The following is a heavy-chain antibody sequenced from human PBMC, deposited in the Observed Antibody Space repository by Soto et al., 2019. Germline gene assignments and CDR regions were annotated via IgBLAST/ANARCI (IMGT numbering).Heavy chain of an antibody. V-gene: IGHV4-59*01. D-gene: IGHD3-10*01. CDR1: GGSIRNYY. J-gene: IGHJ5*02. CDR2: IHYSGRPNY. CDR3: ARDQGFGELSLGS. Sequence: SETLSLTCTVSGGSIRNYYWNWIRQPPGKGLEWIGYIHYSGRPNYNYNPSLKSRVTISVDTSKNQFSLRLCSVTAADTAVYYCARDQGFGELSLGSWGQGILVTVSS.